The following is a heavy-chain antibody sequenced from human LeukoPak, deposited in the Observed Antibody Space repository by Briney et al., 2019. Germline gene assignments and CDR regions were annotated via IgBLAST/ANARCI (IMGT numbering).Heavy chain of an antibody. CDR2: INPNSGNT. D-gene: IGHD6-13*01. CDR3: ATNSSTWLSDMDV. J-gene: IGHJ6*04. CDR1: GYTFTSYD. Sequence: ASVKVSFKASGYTFTSYDINWVRQATGQGLEWMGWINPNSGNTGYAQKFQGRVTMTRNTSISTAYMELSSLRSEDTAVYYCATNSSTWLSDMDVWGKGTTVTVSS. V-gene: IGHV1-8*01.